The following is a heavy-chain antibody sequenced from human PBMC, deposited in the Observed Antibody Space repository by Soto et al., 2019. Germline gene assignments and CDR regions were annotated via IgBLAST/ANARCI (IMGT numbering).Heavy chain of an antibody. Sequence: SLRLSCAASGFTFSSYGMHWVRQAPGKGLEWVAVIWYDGSNKYYADSVKGRFTISRDNSKNTLYLQMNSLRAEDTAVYYCARDPSEVELQLPNYYSGMDVRGQGTTVTVSS. CDR1: GFTFSSYG. V-gene: IGHV3-33*01. J-gene: IGHJ6*02. D-gene: IGHD1-26*01. CDR3: ARDPSEVELQLPNYYSGMDV. CDR2: IWYDGSNK.